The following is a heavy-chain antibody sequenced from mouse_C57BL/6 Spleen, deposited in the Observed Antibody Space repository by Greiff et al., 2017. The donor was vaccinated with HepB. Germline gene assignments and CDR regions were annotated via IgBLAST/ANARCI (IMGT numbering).Heavy chain of an antibody. CDR3: ATYYYGSSYYAMDY. D-gene: IGHD1-1*01. V-gene: IGHV1-54*01. CDR2: INPGSGGT. J-gene: IGHJ4*01. Sequence: VKVVESGAELVRPGTSVKVSCKASGYAFTNYLIEWVKQRPGQGLEWIGGINPGSGGTNYNEKFKGKATLTADKSSSTAYMQLSSLTSEDSAVYFCATYYYGSSYYAMDYWGQGTSVTVSS. CDR1: GYAFTNYL.